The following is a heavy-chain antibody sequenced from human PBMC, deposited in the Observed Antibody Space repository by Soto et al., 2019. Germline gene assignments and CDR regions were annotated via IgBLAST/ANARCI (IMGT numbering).Heavy chain of an antibody. D-gene: IGHD1-1*01. CDR2: IFHTGST. V-gene: IGHV4-31*03. CDR1: AGSISSPGYY. CDR3: ARGATATTARGAFDI. Sequence: QVQLQESGPGLMKPSQTLSLTCSVSAGSISSPGYYWSWIRQHPGKGLEWLGYIFHTGSTDYNPSLKSRLTMSVDTSKNQFSLKLASVTAADTGLYYCARGATATTARGAFDIWGQGTMVTVSS. J-gene: IGHJ3*02.